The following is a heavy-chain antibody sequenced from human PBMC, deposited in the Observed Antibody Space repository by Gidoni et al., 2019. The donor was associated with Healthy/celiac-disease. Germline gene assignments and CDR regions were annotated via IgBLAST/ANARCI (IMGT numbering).Heavy chain of an antibody. CDR1: GFTFRSYS. V-gene: IGHV3-48*02. Sequence: EVQLVESGGGLVQPGGSLRLSCAASGFTFRSYSMNWVRQAPGKGLEWVSYISSSSSTIYYADSGKGRFTISRDNAKNSLYLQMNSLRDEDTAVYYCARDSLRVGAMAAFDIWGQGTMVTVSS. J-gene: IGHJ3*02. CDR2: ISSSSSTI. CDR3: ARDSLRVGAMAAFDI. D-gene: IGHD1-26*01.